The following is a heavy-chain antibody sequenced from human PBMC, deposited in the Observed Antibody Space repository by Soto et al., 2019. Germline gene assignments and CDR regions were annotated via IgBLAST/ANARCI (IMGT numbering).Heavy chain of an antibody. J-gene: IGHJ4*02. D-gene: IGHD6-19*01. V-gene: IGHV4-59*13. CDR3: ATVGASAWLFDY. Sequence: SETLSLTCSVSGGSINHYYWSWIRQPPGKGLEWIGYIYYSGSTKYNPSLNSRVTMSVDTSRNQFSLKLTSVTPADTAAYYWATVGASAWLFDYWGQGALVPVSS. CDR2: IYYSGST. CDR1: GGSINHYY.